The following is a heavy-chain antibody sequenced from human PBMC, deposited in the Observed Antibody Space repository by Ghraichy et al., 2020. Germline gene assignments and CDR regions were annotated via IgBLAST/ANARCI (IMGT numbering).Heavy chain of an antibody. CDR1: GGYISSGSYY. D-gene: IGHD2-2*01. CDR2: IYTSGST. CDR3: ARRNLVVPAAMRAFDI. J-gene: IGHJ3*02. Sequence: SETLSLTCTVSGGYISSGSYYWSWIRQPAGKGLEWIGRIYTSGSTNYNPSLKSRVTISVDTSKNQFSLKLSSVTAADTAVYYCARRNLVVPAAMRAFDIWGQGTMVTVSS. V-gene: IGHV4-61*02.